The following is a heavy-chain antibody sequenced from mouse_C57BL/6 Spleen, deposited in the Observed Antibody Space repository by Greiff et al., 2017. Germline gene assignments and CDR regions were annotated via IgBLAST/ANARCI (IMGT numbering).Heavy chain of an antibody. Sequence: EVKLVESGPGLVTPSQSLSLTCSVTGYSITSGYYWNWIRQFPGNKLEWMGYISYDGSNNYNPSLKNRISITRDTSKNQFFLKLNSVTTEDTATYYCAGDYDEAYYAMDYWGQGTSVTVSS. CDR2: ISYDGSN. V-gene: IGHV3-6*01. D-gene: IGHD2-12*01. CDR3: AGDYDEAYYAMDY. CDR1: GYSITSGYY. J-gene: IGHJ4*01.